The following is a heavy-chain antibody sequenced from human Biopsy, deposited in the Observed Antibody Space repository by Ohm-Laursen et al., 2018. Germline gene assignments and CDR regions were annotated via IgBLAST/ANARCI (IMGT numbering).Heavy chain of an antibody. D-gene: IGHD3-22*01. Sequence: GTLSLTCAVYGGSFSDYYWTWIRQTPGKGLEWIGEINHSGGTNYNPSLKSRVTISVDTPKNQFSLKVRSVTAADTAVYYCVRGVDYYDPYHYYALDVWGQGTTVAVSS. CDR3: VRGVDYYDPYHYYALDV. CDR1: GGSFSDYY. CDR2: INHSGGT. V-gene: IGHV4-34*01. J-gene: IGHJ6*02.